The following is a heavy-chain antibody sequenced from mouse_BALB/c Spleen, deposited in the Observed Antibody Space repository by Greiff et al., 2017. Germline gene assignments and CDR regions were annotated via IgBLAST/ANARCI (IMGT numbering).Heavy chain of an antibody. CDR1: GFSLTSYG. CDR3: ARHGYYGNPYAMDY. D-gene: IGHD2-1*01. Sequence: QVQLQQSGPDLVAPSQSLSITCTVSGFSLTSYGVHWVRQPPGKGLEWLVVIWSDGSTTYNSALKSRLSISKDNSKSQVFLKMNSLQTDDTAMYYCARHGYYGNPYAMDYWGQGTSVTVSS. V-gene: IGHV2-6-2*01. J-gene: IGHJ4*01. CDR2: IWSDGST.